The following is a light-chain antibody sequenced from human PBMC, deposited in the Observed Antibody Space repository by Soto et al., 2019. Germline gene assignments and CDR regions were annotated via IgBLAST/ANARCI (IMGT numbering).Light chain of an antibody. J-gene: IGKJ1*01. CDR1: QSISSW. CDR2: DAS. Sequence: DLQMTQSPSTLSASVGDRFTSTCRASQSISSWLAWYQQKPGKAPKLLIYDASSLEVGVQSRFSGSGSRTEFTLTIRSLQPDDYGTYYCQQYYDFRTCGQGTKVDIK. CDR3: QQYYDFRT. V-gene: IGKV1-5*01.